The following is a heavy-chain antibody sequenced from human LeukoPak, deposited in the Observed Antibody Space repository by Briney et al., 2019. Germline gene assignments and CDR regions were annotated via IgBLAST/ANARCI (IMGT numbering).Heavy chain of an antibody. V-gene: IGHV4-59*01. CDR3: ARALYYYDSSAVALDP. J-gene: IGHJ5*02. D-gene: IGHD3-22*01. CDR1: GGSISSYY. CDR2: IYYSGST. Sequence: SETLSLTCTVSGGSISSYYWSWIRQPPGKGLEWIGYIYYSGSTNYNPSLKSRVTMSVDTSKNQFSLKLSSVTAANTAVYYCARALYYYDSSAVALDPWGQGTLVTVSS.